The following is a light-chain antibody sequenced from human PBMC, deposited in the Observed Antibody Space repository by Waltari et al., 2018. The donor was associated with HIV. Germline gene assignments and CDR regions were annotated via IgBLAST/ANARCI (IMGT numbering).Light chain of an antibody. CDR2: WAS. J-gene: IGKJ4*01. Sequence: DIVMTQSPDSMPVSLGERATINCRASRTVLYSSNNQNYLAWYQQKPGHPPKVVLHWASTSAFGVPGRFSGSGSGTNFSLTISSLQADDVAMYFCRQYFSLPHTFGGGTKLEIK. CDR3: RQYFSLPHT. CDR1: RTVLYSSNNQNY. V-gene: IGKV4-1*01.